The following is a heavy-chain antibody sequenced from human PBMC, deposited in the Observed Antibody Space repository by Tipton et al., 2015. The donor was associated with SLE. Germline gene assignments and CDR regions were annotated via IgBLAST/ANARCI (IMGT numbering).Heavy chain of an antibody. Sequence: TLSLTCIVSGGSISSYYWGWIRQPPGKGLEWIGNVYHNGDTHYNPSLKSRVTMSVDSSRNQLSLRLTSVTVADTAVYYCATTVTTTASYGAFDIWGQGTSVTVSS. V-gene: IGHV4-59*04. CDR1: GGSISSYY. CDR2: VYHNGDT. J-gene: IGHJ3*02. CDR3: ATTVTTTASYGAFDI. D-gene: IGHD4-17*01.